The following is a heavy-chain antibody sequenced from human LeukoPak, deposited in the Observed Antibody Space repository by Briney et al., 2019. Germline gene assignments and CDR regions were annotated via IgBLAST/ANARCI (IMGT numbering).Heavy chain of an antibody. J-gene: IGHJ3*02. Sequence: SVKVSCKASGGTFNSYTINWVRQAPGQELEWMGGIIPIFATTNYAQKFQGRVTITADESTSTAYMELSSLSSEDTAVYYCASGTVASMDIWGQGTMVTVSS. V-gene: IGHV1-69*13. CDR2: IIPIFATT. CDR1: GGTFNSYT. CDR3: ASGTVASMDI. D-gene: IGHD5-12*01.